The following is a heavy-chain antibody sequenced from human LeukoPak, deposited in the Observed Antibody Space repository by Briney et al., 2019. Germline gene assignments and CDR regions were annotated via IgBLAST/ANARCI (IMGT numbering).Heavy chain of an antibody. CDR1: GYTFTSYG. Sequence: ASVKVSCKASGYTFTSYGISWLRQAPGQGLEWMGWISAYNGNTNYAQKLQGRVTMTTDTSTSTAYMELRSLRSDDTAVYYCAREVATIGPFDYWGQGTLVTVSS. CDR3: AREVATIGPFDY. D-gene: IGHD5-12*01. J-gene: IGHJ4*02. CDR2: ISAYNGNT. V-gene: IGHV1-18*01.